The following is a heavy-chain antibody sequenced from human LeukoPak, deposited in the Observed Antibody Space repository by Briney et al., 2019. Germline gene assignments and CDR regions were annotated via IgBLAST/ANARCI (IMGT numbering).Heavy chain of an antibody. J-gene: IGHJ3*02. CDR2: ISGSGGST. CDR3: ARGFKNAFDI. CDR1: GFAFTYA. V-gene: IGHV3-23*01. Sequence: GGSLRLSCAASGFAFTYAMSWVRQAPGKGLEWVSAISGSGGSTYYADSVKGRFTISRDNAKNTLYLQMNSLRAEDTAVYYCARGFKNAFDIWGQGTMVTVSS.